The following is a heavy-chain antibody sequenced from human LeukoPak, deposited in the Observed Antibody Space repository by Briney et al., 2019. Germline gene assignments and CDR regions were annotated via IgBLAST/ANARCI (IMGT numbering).Heavy chain of an antibody. Sequence: SETLSLTCAVYGGSFSGYYWSWIRQPPGKGLEWIGEINHSGSTNYNPSLKTRVTISVDTSKNQFSLKLSSVTAADTAVYYCARLTRVLLWFGELLSIFDYWGQGTLVTVSS. V-gene: IGHV4-34*01. J-gene: IGHJ4*02. CDR2: INHSGST. CDR3: ARLTRVLLWFGELLSIFDY. CDR1: GGSFSGYY. D-gene: IGHD3-10*01.